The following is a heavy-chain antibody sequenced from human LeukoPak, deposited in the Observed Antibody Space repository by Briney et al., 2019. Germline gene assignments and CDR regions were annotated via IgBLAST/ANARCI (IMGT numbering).Heavy chain of an antibody. CDR3: TREDRDTFDI. CDR2: TYYRSKWYN. J-gene: IGHJ3*02. Sequence: SQTLSLTCAISGDSVSNNIAAWTCIRQSPSRGLEWLGRTYYRSKWYNDYAVSVRGRITVNPDTSKNQFSLQLNSVTPEDTAVYYCTREDRDTFDIWGQGTVVTVSS. CDR1: GDSVSNNIAA. V-gene: IGHV6-1*01.